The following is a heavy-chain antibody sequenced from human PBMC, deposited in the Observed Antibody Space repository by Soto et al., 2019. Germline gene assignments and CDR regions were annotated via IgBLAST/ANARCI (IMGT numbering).Heavy chain of an antibody. D-gene: IGHD2-21*01. CDR3: ARDPRAYCGGDCYPR. CDR2: IIPILGIA. CDR1: GGTFSSYT. J-gene: IGHJ4*02. Sequence: SVKVSCKASGGTFSSYTISWVRQAPGQGLEWMGRIIPILGIANYAQKFQGRVTITADKSTSTAYMELSSLRSEDTAVYYCARDPRAYCGGDCYPRWGQGTLVTVSS. V-gene: IGHV1-69*04.